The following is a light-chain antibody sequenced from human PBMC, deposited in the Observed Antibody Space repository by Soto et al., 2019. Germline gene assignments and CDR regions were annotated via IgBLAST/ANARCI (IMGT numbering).Light chain of an antibody. CDR3: QQYQRYPLT. CDR2: RAS. V-gene: IGKV1-5*03. J-gene: IGKJ4*01. CDR1: QPINYW. Sequence: DIQMTQSPSTLSTSVGDRVTITCRASQPINYWLAWYQQKPGQVPKLLIYRASSLQSGVPSRFSGSGSGTEFTLTINSLQPDDFATYYCQQYQRYPLTFGGGTKVEIK.